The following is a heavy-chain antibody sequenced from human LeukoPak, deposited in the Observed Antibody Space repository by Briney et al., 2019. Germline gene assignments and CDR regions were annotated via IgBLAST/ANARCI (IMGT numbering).Heavy chain of an antibody. CDR2: ISWNSGSI. CDR3: AKDIKRLWFGDNWFDP. Sequence: PGGSLRLSCAASGFTFDDYAMHWVRQAPGKGLEWVSGISWNSGSIGYADSVKGRFTISRDNAKNSLYLQMNSLRAEDTALYYCAKDIKRLWFGDNWFDPWGQGTLVTVSS. V-gene: IGHV3-9*01. CDR1: GFTFDDYA. D-gene: IGHD3-10*01. J-gene: IGHJ5*02.